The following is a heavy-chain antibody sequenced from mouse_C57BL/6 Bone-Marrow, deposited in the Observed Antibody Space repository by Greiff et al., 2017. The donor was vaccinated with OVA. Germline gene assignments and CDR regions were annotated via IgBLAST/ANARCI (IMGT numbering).Heavy chain of an antibody. D-gene: IGHD1-1*01. J-gene: IGHJ4*01. Sequence: EVQLVESGGDLVKPGGSLKLSCAASGFTFSSYGMSWVRQTPDKRLEWVATISSGGSYTYYPDSVKGRFTISRDNAKNTLYLQMSSLKSEDTAMYYCARQKYYYGSSLRAMDYWGQGTSVTVSS. CDR3: ARQKYYYGSSLRAMDY. CDR1: GFTFSSYG. V-gene: IGHV5-6*01. CDR2: ISSGGSYT.